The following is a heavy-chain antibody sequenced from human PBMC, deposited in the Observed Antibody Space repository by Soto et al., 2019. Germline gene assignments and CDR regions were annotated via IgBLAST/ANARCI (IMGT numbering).Heavy chain of an antibody. V-gene: IGHV1-3*01. J-gene: IGHJ6*02. CDR2: INAGNGNT. Sequence: ASVKVSCKASGYTFTSYAMHWVRQAPGRRLEWMGWINAGNGNTKYSQKFQGRVTITRDTSASTAYMELSSLRSEDTAVYYCARDKWGCSSTSCHLAYYYYGMDVWGQGTTVTVSS. CDR3: ARDKWGCSSTSCHLAYYYYGMDV. CDR1: GYTFTSYA. D-gene: IGHD2-2*01.